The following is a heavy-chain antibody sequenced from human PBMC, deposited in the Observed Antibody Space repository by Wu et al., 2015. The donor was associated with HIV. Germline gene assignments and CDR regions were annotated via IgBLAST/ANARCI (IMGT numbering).Heavy chain of an antibody. CDR1: GGTFSSYA. V-gene: IGHV1-69*13. J-gene: IGHJ3*02. D-gene: IGHD6-19*01. CDR2: IIPIFGTA. CDR3: AHPLYSSGWYAIDAFDI. Sequence: QVQLVQSGAEVKKPGSSVKVSCKASGGTFSSYAISWVRQAPGQGLEWMGRIIPIFGTANYAQKFQGRVTITADESTSTAYMELSSLRSEDTAVYYCAHPLYSSGWYAIDAFDIWGQGTMVTVSS.